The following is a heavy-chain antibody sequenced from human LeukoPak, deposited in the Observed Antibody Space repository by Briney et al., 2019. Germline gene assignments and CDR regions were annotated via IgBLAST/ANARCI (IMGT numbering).Heavy chain of an antibody. CDR2: ISGSGGST. J-gene: IGHJ4*02. CDR3: AKWGFLWFGSYFDY. D-gene: IGHD3-10*01. V-gene: IGHV3-23*01. Sequence: GGALRLSCAAAGFTFSSDAMSWVRHAPRGGREWCSAISGSGGSTYYADSAKGRVTISRDNSNSTLYLQMNTVRAEDNAVYYCAKWGFLWFGSYFDYWGQGTLVTVSS. CDR1: GFTFSSDA.